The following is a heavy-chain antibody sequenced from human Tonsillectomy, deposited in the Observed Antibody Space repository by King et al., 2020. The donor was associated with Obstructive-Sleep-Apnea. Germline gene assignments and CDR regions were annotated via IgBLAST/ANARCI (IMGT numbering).Heavy chain of an antibody. D-gene: IGHD6-13*01. Sequence: VQLVESGGGVVQPGGSLRLSCAASGFRFDDYGMHWVRQAPGKGLEWVSLISWDGGTTHYADSVRGRFTISRDNRKNSLYLEMNTLRAEDTALYYCAKDLGSRRWYYLDYWGQGTLVTVSS. V-gene: IGHV3-43D*03. CDR2: ISWDGGTT. CDR3: AKDLGSRRWYYLDY. CDR1: GFRFDDYG. J-gene: IGHJ4*02.